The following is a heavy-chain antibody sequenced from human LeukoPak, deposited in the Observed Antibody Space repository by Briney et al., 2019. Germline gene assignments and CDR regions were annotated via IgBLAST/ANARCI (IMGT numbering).Heavy chain of an antibody. J-gene: IGHJ4*02. CDR3: ARAGLRITMVVVSQQGDY. CDR1: GFTFSDYY. D-gene: IGHD3-22*01. Sequence: GGSLRLSCAASGFTFSDYYMSWIRQAPGKGLEWVSYISSSGSTIYYADSVKGRFTISRDNAKNSLYLQMNSLRAEDTAVYYCARAGLRITMVVVSQQGDYCGQGTLVTVS. V-gene: IGHV3-11*04. CDR2: ISSSGSTI.